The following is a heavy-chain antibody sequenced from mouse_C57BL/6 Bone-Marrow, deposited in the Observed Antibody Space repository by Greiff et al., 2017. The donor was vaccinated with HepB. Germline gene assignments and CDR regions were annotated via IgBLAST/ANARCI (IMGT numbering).Heavy chain of an antibody. CDR2: ISNGGGST. Sequence: DVMLVESGGGLVQPGGSLKLSCAASGFTFSDYYMYWVRQTPEKRLEWVAYISNGGGSTYYPDTVKGRFTISRDNAKNTLYLQMSRLKSEDTAMYYCARRFYYGNYDWYFDVWGTGTTVTVSS. CDR3: ARRFYYGNYDWYFDV. D-gene: IGHD2-1*01. CDR1: GFTFSDYY. J-gene: IGHJ1*03. V-gene: IGHV5-12*01.